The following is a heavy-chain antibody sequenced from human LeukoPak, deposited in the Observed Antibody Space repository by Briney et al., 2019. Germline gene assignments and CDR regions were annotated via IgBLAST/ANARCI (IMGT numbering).Heavy chain of an antibody. Sequence: ASVKVSCKASGYPFTTYTMHWVRQAPGQSLEWMGWINAGNGNTKYSQNFQGRVTITRDTSARTAYMELSSLRSEDTAVYYCGRGSGGYYFDYWGQGTLVTVSS. V-gene: IGHV1-3*01. CDR3: GRGSGGYYFDY. D-gene: IGHD3-10*01. J-gene: IGHJ4*02. CDR2: INAGNGNT. CDR1: GYPFTTYT.